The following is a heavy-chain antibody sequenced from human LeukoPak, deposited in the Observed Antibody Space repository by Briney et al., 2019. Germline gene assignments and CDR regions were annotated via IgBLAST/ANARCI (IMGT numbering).Heavy chain of an antibody. D-gene: IGHD6-19*01. CDR1: GYTFTTYG. J-gene: IGHJ4*02. V-gene: IGHV1-18*01. CDR3: ARDPGNIAVAALFDY. CDR2: ISAYNDNT. Sequence: ASVKVSCKASGYTFTTYGVTWVRQAPGQGLEWMGWISAYNDNTNYAQKLQGRVTMTADTSTSTAYMELRSLRSDDTAVYYCARDPGNIAVAALFDYWGQGTLVTVSS.